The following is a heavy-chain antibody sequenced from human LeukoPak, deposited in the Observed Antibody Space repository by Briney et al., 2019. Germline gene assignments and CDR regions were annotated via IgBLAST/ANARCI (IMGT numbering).Heavy chain of an antibody. Sequence: GGSLRLSCAASGFTFDDYAMHWVRQAPGKGLEWVSLISGDGGSTYYADSVKGRFTIPRDNSKNSLYLQMNSLRTEDTALYYCAKDIRAFRTQQLGVGIYGMDVWGQGTTVTVSS. CDR3: AKDIRAFRTQQLGVGIYGMDV. CDR1: GFTFDDYA. D-gene: IGHD6-13*01. J-gene: IGHJ6*02. CDR2: ISGDGGST. V-gene: IGHV3-43*02.